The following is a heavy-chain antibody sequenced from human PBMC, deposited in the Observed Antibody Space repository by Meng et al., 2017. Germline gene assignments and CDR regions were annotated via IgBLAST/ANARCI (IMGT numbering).Heavy chain of an antibody. Sequence: SVKVSCKASGGTFSSYAISWVRQAPGQGLEWMGGIIPIFGTANYAQKFQGRVTITTDESTSTAYMELSILRSEDTAVYYCSSQTSAYYYGSGSYRHYYYGMDVWGQGTTVTVYS. D-gene: IGHD3-10*01. CDR2: IIPIFGTA. V-gene: IGHV1-69*05. J-gene: IGHJ6*02. CDR3: SSQTSAYYYGSGSYRHYYYGMDV. CDR1: GGTFSSYA.